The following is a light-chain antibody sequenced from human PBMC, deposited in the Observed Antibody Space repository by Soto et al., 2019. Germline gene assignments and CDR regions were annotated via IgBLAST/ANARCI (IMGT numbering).Light chain of an antibody. J-gene: IGLJ2*01. CDR2: LNNDGSH. Sequence: QPVLTQSPSASASLGASVKLTCTLDSGHSSYAIAWHQQEPEKGPRYLMKLNNDGSHIKGDGIPARFSGSASGAERYLTISSLQSEDEADYYCQTWATGIRVFGGGTKLTVL. CDR3: QTWATGIRV. CDR1: SGHSSYA. V-gene: IGLV4-69*01.